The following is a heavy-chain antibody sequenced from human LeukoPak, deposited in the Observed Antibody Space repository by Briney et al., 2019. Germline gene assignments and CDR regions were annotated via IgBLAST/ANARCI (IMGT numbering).Heavy chain of an antibody. CDR3: ARDPAATLYAFGI. CDR2: IYSGGST. V-gene: IGHV3-53*01. Sequence: PGGSLRLSCAASGFTVSSNYMSWVRQAPGKGLEWVSVIYSGGSTYYADSVKGRFTISRDNSKNTLYLQMNSLRAEDTAVYYCARDPAATLYAFGIWGQGTMVTVSS. D-gene: IGHD2-15*01. CDR1: GFTVSSNY. J-gene: IGHJ3*02.